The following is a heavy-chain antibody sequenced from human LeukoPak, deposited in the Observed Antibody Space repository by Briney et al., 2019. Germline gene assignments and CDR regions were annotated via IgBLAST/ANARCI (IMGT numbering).Heavy chain of an antibody. D-gene: IGHD7-27*01. CDR3: ARGWGYFDS. Sequence: PSETLSLTCTVSGGAVSSYYLSWIPQPPGKALHWIGYINHVGGTNYTPSPKSRVTISLDTSQYQSPLNLGSVSAAHTTLYNCARGWGYFDSWGQGTLVTVSS. J-gene: IGHJ4*02. CDR2: INHVGGT. CDR1: GGAVSSYY. V-gene: IGHV4-59*02.